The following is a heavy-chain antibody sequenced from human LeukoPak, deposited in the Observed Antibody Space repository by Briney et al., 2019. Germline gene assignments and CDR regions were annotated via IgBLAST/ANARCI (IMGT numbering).Heavy chain of an antibody. CDR1: GFTVSSNY. V-gene: IGHV3-66*01. J-gene: IGHJ4*02. Sequence: GGSLRLSCAASGFTVSSNYMSWVRQAPGKGLEWVSVIYSGGSTYYADSVKGRFTISRDNAKNSLYLQMNSLRAEDTAVYYCARGAAAGSLDYWGQGTLVTVSS. CDR2: IYSGGST. CDR3: ARGAAAGSLDY. D-gene: IGHD6-13*01.